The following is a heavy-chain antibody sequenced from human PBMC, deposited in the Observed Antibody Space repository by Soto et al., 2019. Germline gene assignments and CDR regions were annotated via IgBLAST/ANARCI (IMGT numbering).Heavy chain of an antibody. Sequence: SETLSLTCTVSGGSISGYFWSWIRQPPGKAPEWIGYIYYGGNIKYNPSLNNRVTISVDTSQNQVSLRLTSVTAADTAIYYCARLVLYDGSTRYLTVDWCPGTRVTVSS. V-gene: IGHV4-59*08. CDR2: IYYGGNI. CDR3: ARLVLYDGSTRYLTVD. J-gene: IGHJ4*02. D-gene: IGHD3-10*01. CDR1: GGSISGYF.